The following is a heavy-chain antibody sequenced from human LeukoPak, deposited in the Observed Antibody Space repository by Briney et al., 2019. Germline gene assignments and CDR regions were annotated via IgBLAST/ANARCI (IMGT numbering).Heavy chain of an antibody. CDR2: IYHSGST. V-gene: IGHV4-38-2*02. Sequence: SETLSLTCTVSGYSISSGYYWGWIRQPPGKGLEWIGSIYHSGSTYYNPSLKSRVTISVDTSKNQFSLKLSSVTAADTAVYYCARNSYGYMSFDYWGQGTLVTVSS. J-gene: IGHJ4*02. CDR3: ARNSYGYMSFDY. CDR1: GYSISSGYY. D-gene: IGHD5-18*01.